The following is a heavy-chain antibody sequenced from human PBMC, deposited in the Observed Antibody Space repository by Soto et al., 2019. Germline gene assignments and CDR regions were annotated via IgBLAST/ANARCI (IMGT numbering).Heavy chain of an antibody. J-gene: IGHJ3*02. CDR1: GFTFSSSV. Sequence: XVSLRLSCAASGFTFSSSVLHWVRQAPGKGLEWVAVISSDESNEDYADSVKGRFSISRDNSKNTLYLQMSSLRADDTAVYYCARGLIKLAGGAFDIWGQGTMVTVSS. V-gene: IGHV3-33*01. D-gene: IGHD3-16*01. CDR2: ISSDESNE. CDR3: ARGLIKLAGGAFDI.